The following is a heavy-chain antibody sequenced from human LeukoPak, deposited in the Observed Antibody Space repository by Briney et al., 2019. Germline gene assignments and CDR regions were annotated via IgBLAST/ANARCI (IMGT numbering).Heavy chain of an antibody. Sequence: GGSLRLSCAASGFTFSNYGMHWVRQAPGKGLEWVAVISYDGSNKYYAESVKGRFTISRDNSKNTLYLQMNSLRAEDTAVYYCVRELGLAYGSNFDYWGQGTLVTVSS. CDR2: ISYDGSNK. CDR1: GFTFSNYG. J-gene: IGHJ4*02. CDR3: VRELGLAYGSNFDY. D-gene: IGHD2-15*01. V-gene: IGHV3-30*03.